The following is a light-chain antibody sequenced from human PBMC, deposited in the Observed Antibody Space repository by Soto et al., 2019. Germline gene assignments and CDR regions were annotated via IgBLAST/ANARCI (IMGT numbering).Light chain of an antibody. J-gene: IGKJ3*01. CDR1: RTVSSN. V-gene: IGKV3-15*01. Sequence: EIVMTQSPATLSVSPGERATLPCRASRTVSSNLAWYQQKPGQAPRLLIYGASTRATDIPARFSGSGSGTEFTLTISSLQSEDFALYYCQQYNNWPPGATFGPGTKVDIK. CDR2: GAS. CDR3: QQYNNWPPGAT.